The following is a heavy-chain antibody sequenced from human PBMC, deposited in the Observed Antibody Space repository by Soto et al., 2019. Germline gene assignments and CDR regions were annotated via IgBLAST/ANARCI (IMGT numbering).Heavy chain of an antibody. CDR2: MWYDGSNK. J-gene: IGHJ4*02. Sequence: QVQLVESGGDVVQPGRSLRLSCAASGFTFSSYGMHWVRQAPGKGLEWVAVMWYDGSNKYYADSVKGRFTISRDNSKNTLYLQMNSLRAEDTAVYYCARESDYYDSSGYYYGTYFDYWGQGTLVTVSS. D-gene: IGHD3-22*01. V-gene: IGHV3-33*01. CDR3: ARESDYYDSSGYYYGTYFDY. CDR1: GFTFSSYG.